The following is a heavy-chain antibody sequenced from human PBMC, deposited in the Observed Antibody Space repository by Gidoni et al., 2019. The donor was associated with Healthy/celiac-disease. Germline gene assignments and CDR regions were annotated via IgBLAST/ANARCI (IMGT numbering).Heavy chain of an antibody. V-gene: IGHV4-39*01. Sequence: QLQLQESGPGLVKPSETPSLTCTVSGGSISSSSYYWGWIRQPPGKGLEWIGSIYYRGSTYYNTSLKSRVTISVDTSKNQFSLKLSSVTAADTAVYYCARLGTYYDFWSGYGTDLPYYYYGMDVWGQGTTVTVSS. CDR2: IYYRGST. J-gene: IGHJ6*02. D-gene: IGHD3-3*01. CDR3: ARLGTYYDFWSGYGTDLPYYYYGMDV. CDR1: GGSISSSSYY.